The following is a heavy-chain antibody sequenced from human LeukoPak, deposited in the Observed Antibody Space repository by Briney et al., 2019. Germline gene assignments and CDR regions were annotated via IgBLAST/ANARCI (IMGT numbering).Heavy chain of an antibody. CDR1: GGSISSGGYS. J-gene: IGHJ6*03. CDR3: ARAPYDFWSGYYPYYYYYYMDV. V-gene: IGHV4-30-2*01. Sequence: SQTLSLTCAVSGGSISSGGYSWSWIRQPPGKGLEWIGYIYHSGSTYYNPSLKSRVTISVDTSKNQFSLKLSSVTAADTAVYYCARAPYDFWSGYYPYYYYYYMDVWGKGTTVTVSS. CDR2: IYHSGST. D-gene: IGHD3-3*01.